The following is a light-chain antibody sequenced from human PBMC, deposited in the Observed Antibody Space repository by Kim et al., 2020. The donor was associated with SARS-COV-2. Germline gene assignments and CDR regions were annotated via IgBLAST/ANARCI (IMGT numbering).Light chain of an antibody. V-gene: IGLV3-1*01. J-gene: IGLJ2*01. Sequence: SYELTQPPSVSVSPGQTASITCSGDKLGDKYSCWYQQKPGQSPVLVIYQDSKRHSGIPERFSCSNSGNTATLTISRTQAMDEADYYCQAWDSSTPHVVFGGGTQLTVL. CDR1: KLGDKY. CDR3: QAWDSSTPHVV. CDR2: QDS.